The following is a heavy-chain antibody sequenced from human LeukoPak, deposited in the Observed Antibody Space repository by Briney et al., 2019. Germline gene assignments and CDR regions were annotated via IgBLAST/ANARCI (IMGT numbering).Heavy chain of an antibody. D-gene: IGHD3-10*01. CDR2: IYYSGST. Sequence: NSSETLSLTCTVSGGSISSSGYYWGWLRQPPGKGLEWIGSIYYSGSTYYNPSLKSRVTISVDTSKNQFSLKLSSVTAADTAVYYCARHLPITMVRTPTGMDVWGQGTTVTVSS. J-gene: IGHJ6*02. V-gene: IGHV4-39*01. CDR1: GGSISSSGYY. CDR3: ARHLPITMVRTPTGMDV.